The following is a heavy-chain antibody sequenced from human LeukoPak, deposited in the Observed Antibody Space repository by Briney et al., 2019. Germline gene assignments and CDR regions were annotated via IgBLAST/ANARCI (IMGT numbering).Heavy chain of an antibody. V-gene: IGHV3-30*02. D-gene: IGHD3-10*01. J-gene: IGHJ3*02. CDR1: GFTFTTYD. CDR2: IRYDGINK. Sequence: GGSLRLSCAASGFTFTTYDIHCVRQAPGKGLEWVAFIRYDGINKYYADSVKGRFTISRDNAKNSLYLQMNSLRAEDTAVYYCSLLWFGESDAFDIWGQGTMVTVSS. CDR3: SLLWFGESDAFDI.